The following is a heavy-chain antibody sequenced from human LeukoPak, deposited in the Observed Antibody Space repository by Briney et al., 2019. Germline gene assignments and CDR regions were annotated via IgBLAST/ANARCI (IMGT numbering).Heavy chain of an antibody. Sequence: PSETLSLTCTVSGGSISSSSYYWGWIRQPPGKGLEWIGSIYYSGSTYYNPSLKSRVTISVDTSKNQFSLKLSSVTAADTALYYCARQKYYYGSGFDYWGQGTLVTVSS. CDR3: ARQKYYYGSGFDY. J-gene: IGHJ4*02. V-gene: IGHV4-39*01. D-gene: IGHD3-10*01. CDR1: GGSISSSSYY. CDR2: IYYSGST.